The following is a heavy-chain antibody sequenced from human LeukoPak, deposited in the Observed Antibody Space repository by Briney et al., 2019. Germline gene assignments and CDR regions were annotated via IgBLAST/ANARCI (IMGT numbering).Heavy chain of an antibody. J-gene: IGHJ4*02. CDR2: IYPGDSDT. V-gene: IGHV5-51*01. Sequence: GESLKISCKGSGYSFTSYWVGWVRQMPGKGLEWMGIIYPGDSDTRYSPSFQGQVTISADKSISTAYLQWSSLKASDTAMYYCARRTRYSSSWYRGNYFDYWGQGTLVTVSS. D-gene: IGHD6-13*01. CDR1: GYSFTSYW. CDR3: ARRTRYSSSWYRGNYFDY.